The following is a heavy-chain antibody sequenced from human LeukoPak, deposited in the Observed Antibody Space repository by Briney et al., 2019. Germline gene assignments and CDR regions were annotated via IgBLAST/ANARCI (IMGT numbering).Heavy chain of an antibody. CDR2: IYYSGST. Sequence: PSETLSLTCTVSGGSMSSYYWSWIRQPPEKGLEWIGYIYYSGSTNCNPSLKSRVTISVDTSKNQFSLKLSSVTAADTAVYYCARNGDPLRYFDLLLYRRGEHWFDPWGQGTLVTVSS. J-gene: IGHJ5*02. CDR1: GGSMSSYY. D-gene: IGHD3-9*01. V-gene: IGHV4-59*01. CDR3: ARNGDPLRYFDLLLYRRGEHWFDP.